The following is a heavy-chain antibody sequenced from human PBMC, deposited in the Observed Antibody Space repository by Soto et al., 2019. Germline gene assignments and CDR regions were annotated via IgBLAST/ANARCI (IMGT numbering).Heavy chain of an antibody. V-gene: IGHV4-61*01. CDR1: GGSVSSGSYY. D-gene: IGHD6-6*01. Sequence: PSETLSLTCTVSGGSVSSGSYYWSWIRQPPGKGLEWIGYIYYSGSTNYNPSLKSRVTISVDTSKNQFSLKLSSVTAADTAVYYYASFRSSIAARPGDYWGQGTLVTVSS. CDR2: IYYSGST. CDR3: ASFRSSIAARPGDY. J-gene: IGHJ4*02.